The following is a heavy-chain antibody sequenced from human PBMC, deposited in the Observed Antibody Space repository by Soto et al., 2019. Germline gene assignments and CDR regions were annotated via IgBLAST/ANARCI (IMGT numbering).Heavy chain of an antibody. D-gene: IGHD3-10*01. J-gene: IGHJ3*02. CDR1: GYTFTSYG. V-gene: IGHV1-18*01. CDR3: AGAVYGSGTTGAFDI. CDR2: ISAYDGNT. Sequence: QVQLVQSGAEVKKPGASVKVSCKASGYTFTSYGISWVRQAPGQGLEWMGWISAYDGNTNYAQKLQGRVTMTTDTSTSTASMELRSLRSDDTAVYYCAGAVYGSGTTGAFDIWGQGTMVTVSS.